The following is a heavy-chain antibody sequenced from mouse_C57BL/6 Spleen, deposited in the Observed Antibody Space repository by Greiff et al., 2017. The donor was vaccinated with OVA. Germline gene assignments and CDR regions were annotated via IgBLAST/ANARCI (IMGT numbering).Heavy chain of an antibody. D-gene: IGHD2-1*01. CDR2: IDPNSGGT. Sequence: QVQLQQPGAELVKPGASVKLSCKASGYTFTSYWMHWVKQRPGRGLEWIGRIDPNSGGTKYHEKFKSKATLTVDKPSSTSYMHLISLTSEDAAVYDCARGNPYYYAMDYWGQGTSVTVSS. J-gene: IGHJ4*01. CDR1: GYTFTSYW. V-gene: IGHV1-72*01. CDR3: ARGNPYYYAMDY.